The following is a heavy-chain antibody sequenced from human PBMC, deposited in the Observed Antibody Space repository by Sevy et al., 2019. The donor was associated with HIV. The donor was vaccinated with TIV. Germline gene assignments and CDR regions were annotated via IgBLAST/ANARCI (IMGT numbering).Heavy chain of an antibody. V-gene: IGHV3-30-3*01. CDR3: ARDPFCGIVGATTGWAACAFDI. D-gene: IGHD1-26*01. CDR1: GFTFSSYA. J-gene: IGHJ3*02. Sequence: GGSLRLSCAASGFTFSSYAMHWVRQAPGKGLEWVAVISYDGSNKYYADSVKGRFTISRDNSKNTLYLQMNSLRAEDTAVYYSARDPFCGIVGATTGWAACAFDIWGQGTMVTVSS. CDR2: ISYDGSNK.